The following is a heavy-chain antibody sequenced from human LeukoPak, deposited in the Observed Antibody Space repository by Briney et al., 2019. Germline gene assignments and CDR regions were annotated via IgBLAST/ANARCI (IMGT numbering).Heavy chain of an antibody. CDR3: VRDSSVTRMDV. CDR1: GVTLSSDW. CDR2: ITNDASST. J-gene: IGHJ6*04. Sequence: GGSLRLSCAASGVTLSSDWMHWVRQAPGEGLVWVSRITNDASSTSYADSVKGRFTISRDNAKNTLYLEMSSLRAEDTAVYYCVRDSSVTRMDVWGKGATVTVSS. D-gene: IGHD4-17*01. V-gene: IGHV3-74*01.